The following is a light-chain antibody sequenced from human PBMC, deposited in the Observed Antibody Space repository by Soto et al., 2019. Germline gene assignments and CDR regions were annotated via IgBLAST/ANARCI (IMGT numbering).Light chain of an antibody. CDR3: PQSYSTPRT. CDR2: AAS. Sequence: DIPMTQSPSSLSASVGVRVTITCRASQSISSYLNWYQQKPRKAPKILIYAASSLQSSVPSRFSGSGSGTYFTLTTSRLQPEYFATYYCPQSYSTPRTFGQGTKVDIK. V-gene: IGKV1-39*01. CDR1: QSISSY. J-gene: IGKJ1*01.